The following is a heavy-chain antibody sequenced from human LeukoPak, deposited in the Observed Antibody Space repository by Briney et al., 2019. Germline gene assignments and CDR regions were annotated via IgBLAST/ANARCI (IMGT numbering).Heavy chain of an antibody. V-gene: IGHV3-23*01. D-gene: IGHD3-10*01. CDR2: LSAAGDST. J-gene: IGHJ4*02. Sequence: PGGSLRLSCAVSGFTFNKYAMAWVRQAPGKGLEWVSSLSAAGDSTYYADTVKGRFTISRDNAKNSLYLQMNSLRAEDTAVYYCAKRVGDLILSPFDYWGQGTLVSVSS. CDR1: GFTFNKYA. CDR3: AKRVGDLILSPFDY.